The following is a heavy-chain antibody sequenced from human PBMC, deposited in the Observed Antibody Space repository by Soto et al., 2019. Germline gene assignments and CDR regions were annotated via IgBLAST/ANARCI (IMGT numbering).Heavy chain of an antibody. Sequence: PGGALRLSCAASGFTFSSYGMHWVRQTTGKGLEWVAVISYDGSNKYYADSVKGRFTISRDNSKNTLYLQMNSLRAEDTAVYYCAKDLYQQTGYCSGGSCLSGAFDIWGQGTMVTVSS. D-gene: IGHD2-15*01. J-gene: IGHJ3*02. V-gene: IGHV3-30*18. CDR1: GFTFSSYG. CDR3: AKDLYQQTGYCSGGSCLSGAFDI. CDR2: ISYDGSNK.